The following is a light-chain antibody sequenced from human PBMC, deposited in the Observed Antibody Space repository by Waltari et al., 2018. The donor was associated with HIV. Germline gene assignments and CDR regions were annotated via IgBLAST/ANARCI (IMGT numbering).Light chain of an antibody. Sequence: QSALTQPRSVSGSPGQSVPISCTGTSSDVGGYNYVSRYQQNPGKAPKFIIYDVTKRPSGVPDRFSGSKSGNTASLTISGLQAEDEADYYCCSYAGNYPVLFGGGTKLTVL. CDR3: CSYAGNYPVL. V-gene: IGLV2-11*01. CDR1: SSDVGGYNY. CDR2: DVT. J-gene: IGLJ3*02.